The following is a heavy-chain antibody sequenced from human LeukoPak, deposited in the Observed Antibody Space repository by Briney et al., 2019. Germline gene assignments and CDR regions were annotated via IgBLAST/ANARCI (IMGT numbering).Heavy chain of an antibody. D-gene: IGHD2-2*01. J-gene: IGHJ4*02. V-gene: IGHV1-69*13. Sequence: SVKVSCKASGGTFSSYAISWVRQAPGQGLEWMGGIIPIFGTANYAQKFQGRVTITADESTSTAYMELSSLRSEDTAVYYCARDGPKYCSSTSCYGTLDYWGQGTLVTVSS. CDR3: ARDGPKYCSSTSCYGTLDY. CDR2: IIPIFGTA. CDR1: GGTFSSYA.